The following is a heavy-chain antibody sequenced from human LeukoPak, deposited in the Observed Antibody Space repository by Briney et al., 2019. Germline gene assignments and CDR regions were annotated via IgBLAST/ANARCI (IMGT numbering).Heavy chain of an antibody. CDR3: ARVLRGSYVDY. CDR1: GFTFSSYW. D-gene: IGHD1-26*01. J-gene: IGHJ4*02. Sequence: GGSLRLSCAASGFTFSSYWMSWVREAPGKGLEWVANIKQDGSEKYYVDSVKGRFTISRDNAKNSLYLQMNSLRAEDTAVYYCARVLRGSYVDYWGQGTLVTVSS. V-gene: IGHV3-7*01. CDR2: IKQDGSEK.